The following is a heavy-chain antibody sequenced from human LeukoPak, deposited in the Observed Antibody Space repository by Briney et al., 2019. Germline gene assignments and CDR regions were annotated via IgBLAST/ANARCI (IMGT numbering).Heavy chain of an antibody. J-gene: IGHJ3*02. CDR1: GFTFTSSA. Sequence: SVKVSCKASGFTFTSSAVQWVRQARGQRLEWIGWIVVGSGNTNYAQKFQERVTITRDMSTSTAYMELSSLRSEDTAVYYCAAVSGRYFKSWAFDIWGQGTMVTVSS. D-gene: IGHD3-9*01. V-gene: IGHV1-58*01. CDR3: AAVSGRYFKSWAFDI. CDR2: IVVGSGNT.